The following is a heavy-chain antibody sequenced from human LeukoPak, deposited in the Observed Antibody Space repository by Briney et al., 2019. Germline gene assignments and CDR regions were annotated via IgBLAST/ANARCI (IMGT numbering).Heavy chain of an antibody. D-gene: IGHD3-10*01. CDR1: GYTFNGYY. J-gene: IGHJ4*02. Sequence: ALVKVSCKASGYTFNGYYMHWVRQAPGQGLEWMGWINPNSGGTNYAQKFQGRVTMTRDTSISTAYMELSRLRSDDTAVYYCARDAITRGIIDYWGQGTLVTVSS. CDR2: INPNSGGT. V-gene: IGHV1-2*02. CDR3: ARDAITRGIIDY.